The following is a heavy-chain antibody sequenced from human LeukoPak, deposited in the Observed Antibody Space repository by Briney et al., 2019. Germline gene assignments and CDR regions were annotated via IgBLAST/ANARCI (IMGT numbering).Heavy chain of an antibody. CDR3: ARDFPLTMVRGVIGIDP. V-gene: IGHV4-38-2*02. CDR2: IYHSGST. Sequence: SETLSLTCTVSGYSISSGYYWGWIRQPPGKGLEWIGSIYHSGSTYYNPSLKSRVTISVDTSKNQFSLKLSSVTAADTAVYYCARDFPLTMVRGVIGIDPWGQGTLVTVSS. CDR1: GYSISSGYY. D-gene: IGHD3-10*01. J-gene: IGHJ5*02.